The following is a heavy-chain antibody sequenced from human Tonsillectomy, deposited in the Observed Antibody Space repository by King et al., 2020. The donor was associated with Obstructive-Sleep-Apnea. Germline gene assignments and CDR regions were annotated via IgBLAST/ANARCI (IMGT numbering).Heavy chain of an antibody. CDR2: IYYTGST. CDR1: GGSISSRSYY. V-gene: IGHV4-30-4*01. D-gene: IGHD1-26*01. CDR3: AGVGIVGPTRFDYYGLDV. Sequence: VQLQESGPGLVKPSQTLSLTCTVSGGSISSRSYYWSWIRQPPGEGLEWIWFIYYTGSTYYNPSVKSRVSISVDTSKNQFSLRLSSVTAADTAVYYCAGVGIVGPTRFDYYGLDVWGQGTTVTVSS. J-gene: IGHJ6*02.